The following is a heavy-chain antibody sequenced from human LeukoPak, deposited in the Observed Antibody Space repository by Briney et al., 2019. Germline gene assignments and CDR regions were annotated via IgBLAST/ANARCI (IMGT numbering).Heavy chain of an antibody. CDR1: GGSISSHY. CDR2: IYYSGST. V-gene: IGHV4-59*11. J-gene: IGHJ6*03. CDR3: ARRSLTYYYYYMDV. Sequence: SETLSLTCTVSGGSISSHYWSWIRQPPGKGLEWIGYIYYSGSTNYNPSLKSRVTISVDTSKNQFSLKLSSVTAADTAVYYCARRSLTYYYYYMDVWAKGPRLPSP.